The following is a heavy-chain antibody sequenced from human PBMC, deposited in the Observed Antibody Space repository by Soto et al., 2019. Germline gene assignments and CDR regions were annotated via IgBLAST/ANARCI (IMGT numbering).Heavy chain of an antibody. CDR1: GGSFSGYY. CDR3: ASPGYRYGYFDY. CDR2: INHSGST. V-gene: IGHV4-34*01. D-gene: IGHD5-18*01. J-gene: IGHJ4*02. Sequence: QVQLQQWGAGLLKPSETLSLTCAVYGGSFSGYYWSWIRQPPGKGLEWIGEINHSGSTNYNPSLKSRVTISVDTSKNQFSLKLSSVTAADTAVYYCASPGYRYGYFDYWGQGTLVTVSS.